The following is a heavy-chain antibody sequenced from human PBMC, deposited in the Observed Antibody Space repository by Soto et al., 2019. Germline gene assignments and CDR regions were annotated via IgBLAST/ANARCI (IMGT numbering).Heavy chain of an antibody. J-gene: IGHJ6*02. Sequence: ASVKVSCKASGFTFSNYGLNWVRQAPGQGLEWMGWVSANNGHTNYAQNLQGRVSMTTDTSTSTAYMELRGLTFDDTAVYYCARDIESVTAKHFFYYYAMDVWGQGPTVTVSS. CDR1: GFTFSNYG. CDR2: VSANNGHT. CDR3: ARDIESVTAKHFFYYYAMDV. V-gene: IGHV1-18*01. D-gene: IGHD2-8*01.